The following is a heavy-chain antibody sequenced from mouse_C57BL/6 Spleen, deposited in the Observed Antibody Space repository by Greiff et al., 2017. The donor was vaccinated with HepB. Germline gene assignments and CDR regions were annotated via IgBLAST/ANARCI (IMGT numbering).Heavy chain of an antibody. CDR2: IYPNNGGN. CDR3: ARKGDSSGSDMDY. D-gene: IGHD3-2*02. V-gene: IGHV1-34*01. CDR1: GYTFTDYY. Sequence: EVQLQQPGPELVKPGASVKMSCKASGYTFTDYYMHWVKQRHGQSLEWIGYIYPNNGGNDYKQKFKGKATLTVDKSSSTAYMELRSLTSEDSAVYYCARKGDSSGSDMDYWGQGTSVTVSS. J-gene: IGHJ4*01.